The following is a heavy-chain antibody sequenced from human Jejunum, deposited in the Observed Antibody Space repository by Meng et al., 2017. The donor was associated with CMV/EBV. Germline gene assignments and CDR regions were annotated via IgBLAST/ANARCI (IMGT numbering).Heavy chain of an antibody. CDR1: IRDYY. CDR2: IFSSGTT. D-gene: IGHD2-2*01. V-gene: IGHV4-4*09. CDR3: ARGDHCGTTACYPHWFDP. Sequence: IRDYYWSWIRQPPGKGLEWIGYIFSSGTTDYHPSLKSRVTMSVDMSKNQVSLTLTSVTAADTAVYYCARGDHCGTTACYPHWFDPRGQGTLVTVSS. J-gene: IGHJ5*02.